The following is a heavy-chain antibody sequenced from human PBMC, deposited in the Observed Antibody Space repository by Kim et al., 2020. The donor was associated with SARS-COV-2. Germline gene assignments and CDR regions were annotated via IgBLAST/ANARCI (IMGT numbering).Heavy chain of an antibody. J-gene: IGHJ4*02. CDR3: AKVGSSGHHPLHY. CDR2: ISGSGGST. Sequence: GGSLRLSCTASGFTFSIYAMSWVRQAPGKGLEWVSAISGSGGSTYYADSVKGRFTISRDNSKNTLYLQMNSLRAEDTAVYYCAKVGSSGHHPLHYWGQGTLVTVSS. D-gene: IGHD6-19*01. V-gene: IGHV3-23*01. CDR1: GFTFSIYA.